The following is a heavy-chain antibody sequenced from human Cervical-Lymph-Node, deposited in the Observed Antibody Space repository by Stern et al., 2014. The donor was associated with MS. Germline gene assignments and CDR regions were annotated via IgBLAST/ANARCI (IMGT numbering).Heavy chain of an antibody. D-gene: IGHD3-22*01. CDR1: GGTFSSYA. CDR2: IIPIFGTA. Sequence: QLLQSGAEVKKPGSSVKVSCKASGGTFSSYAISWVRQAPGQGLEWMGGIIPIFGTANYAQKFQGRVTITADESTSTAYMELSSLRSEDTAVYYCARVTPYYDSSGYYNDAFDIWGQGTMVTVSS. CDR3: ARVTPYYDSSGYYNDAFDI. J-gene: IGHJ3*02. V-gene: IGHV1-69*01.